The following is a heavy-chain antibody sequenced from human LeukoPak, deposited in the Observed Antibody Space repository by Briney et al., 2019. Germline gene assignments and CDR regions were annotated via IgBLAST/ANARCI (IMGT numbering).Heavy chain of an antibody. CDR2: IRYDGSNK. V-gene: IGHV3-30*02. J-gene: IGHJ3*02. CDR1: GFTFSSYG. Sequence: GGSLRLSCAASGFTFSSYGMHWVRQAPGTGLEWVAFIRYDGSNKYYADSVKGRFTISRDNSKNTLYLQMNSLRAEDTAVFYCAKDRDDYVWGSYLGAFDIWGQGTMVTVSS. D-gene: IGHD3-16*01. CDR3: AKDRDDYVWGSYLGAFDI.